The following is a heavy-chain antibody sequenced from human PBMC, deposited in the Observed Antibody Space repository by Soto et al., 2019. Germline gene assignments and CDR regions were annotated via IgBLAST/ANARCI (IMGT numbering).Heavy chain of an antibody. CDR2: VKSKASGGTS. CDR1: GFSITNTW. D-gene: IGHD3-3*01. Sequence: EVQLVESGGGLVQPGGSLRLSCAASGFSITNTWMHWVRQAPGKGLEWVGRVKSKASGGTSDYAAPVKGSFTVSREDSKNTQELQMNSRKTEDTADNYCNSCPGFWGGHTPLWGQGTLVTVSS. V-gene: IGHV3-15*07. J-gene: IGHJ4*02. CDR3: NSCPGFWGGHTPL.